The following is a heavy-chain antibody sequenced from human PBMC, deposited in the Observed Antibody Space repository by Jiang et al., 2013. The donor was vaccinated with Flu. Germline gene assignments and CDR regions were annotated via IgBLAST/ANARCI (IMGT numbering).Heavy chain of an antibody. Sequence: ISYDGSNKYYADSVKGRFTISRDNSKNTLYLQMNSLRAEDTAVYYCASCTFGDYGNDAFDIWGQGTMVTVSS. V-gene: IGHV3-30*03. CDR3: ASCTFGDYGNDAFDI. J-gene: IGHJ3*02. D-gene: IGHD4-17*01. CDR2: ISYDGSNK.